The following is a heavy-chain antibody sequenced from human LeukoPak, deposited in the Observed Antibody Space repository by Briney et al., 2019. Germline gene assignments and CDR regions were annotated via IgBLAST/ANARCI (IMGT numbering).Heavy chain of an antibody. J-gene: IGHJ5*02. D-gene: IGHD5-18*01. CDR1: GGSISSSSYY. CDR3: AREEYSYGYQVNWFDP. V-gene: IGHV4-39*02. CDR2: IYYSGST. Sequence: PSETLSLTCTVSGGSISSSSYYWGWIRRPPGKGLEWIGSIYYSGSTYYNPSLKSRVTISVDTSKNQFSLKLSSVTAADTAVYYCAREEYSYGYQVNWFDPWGQGTLVTVSS.